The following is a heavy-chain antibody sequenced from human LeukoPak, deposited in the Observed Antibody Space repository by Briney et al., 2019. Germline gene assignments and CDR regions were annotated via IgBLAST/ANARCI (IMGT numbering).Heavy chain of an antibody. CDR3: TVNYCSGGSCYML. V-gene: IGHV3-73*01. D-gene: IGHD2-15*01. CDR1: GFTFDDYA. J-gene: IGHJ4*02. CDR2: IRSKTSSYAT. Sequence: PGGSLRLSCAASGFTFDDYAMHWVRQASGKGLEWVGRIRSKTSSYATAYTASVKGRFTISRDDSKNTAYLQMNSLKTEDTAVYYCTVNYCSGGSCYMLWGQGTLVTVSS.